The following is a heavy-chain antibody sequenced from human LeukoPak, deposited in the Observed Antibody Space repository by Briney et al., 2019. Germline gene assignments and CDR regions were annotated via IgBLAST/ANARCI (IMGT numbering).Heavy chain of an antibody. V-gene: IGHV4-39*07. CDR1: GGSISSVNY. D-gene: IGHD1-26*01. CDR3: ARSSGSYKGDAFDI. Sequence: SETLSLTCTVSGGSISSVNYWGWIRQPPGKGLEWIGSIYYSGITYYNPSLKSRVTISVDTSKNQFSLKLRSVTAADTAVYYCARSSGSYKGDAFDIWGQGTMVTVSS. J-gene: IGHJ3*02. CDR2: IYYSGIT.